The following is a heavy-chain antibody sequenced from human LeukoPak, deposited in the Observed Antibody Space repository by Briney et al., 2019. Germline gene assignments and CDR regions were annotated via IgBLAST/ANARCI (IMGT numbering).Heavy chain of an antibody. CDR3: AKDRGGSYFTFDY. V-gene: IGHV3-23*01. D-gene: IGHD1-26*01. CDR2: ISGSGGNT. Sequence: GGSLRLSCAASGFTFSSYAMSWVRQAPGKGLEWVSVISGSGGNTYYADSVKGRFTISRDNSKNTLYLQMNSLRAEDTAVYYCAKDRGGSYFTFDYWGQGTLVTVSS. CDR1: GFTFSSYA. J-gene: IGHJ4*02.